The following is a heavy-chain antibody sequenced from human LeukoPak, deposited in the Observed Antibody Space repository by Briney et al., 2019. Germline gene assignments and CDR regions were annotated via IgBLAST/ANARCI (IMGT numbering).Heavy chain of an antibody. CDR3: AKLPSSYSSSWYAGSDY. Sequence: GGSLRLSCAASGFTFSSYAMSWVRQAPGKGLEWVSAISGSGGSTYYADSVKGRFTISRDNSKNTLYLQMNSLRAEDTAVYYCAKLPSSYSSSWYAGSDYWGQGTPVTVSS. V-gene: IGHV3-23*01. CDR2: ISGSGGST. D-gene: IGHD6-13*01. CDR1: GFTFSSYA. J-gene: IGHJ4*02.